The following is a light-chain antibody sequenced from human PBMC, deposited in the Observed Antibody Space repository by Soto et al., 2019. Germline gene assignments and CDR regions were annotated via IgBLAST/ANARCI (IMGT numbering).Light chain of an antibody. CDR1: QSVSSN. Sequence: EIVMTQSPATLSVSPGERDTLSCRASQSVSSNLAWYRQKPGQAPRLLIYGASTRATGIPARFSGSGSGTEFPLTISSLQSEYFAVYYCQQYNNWPPDTFGQGTKLEIK. J-gene: IGKJ2*01. CDR2: GAS. V-gene: IGKV3-15*01. CDR3: QQYNNWPPDT.